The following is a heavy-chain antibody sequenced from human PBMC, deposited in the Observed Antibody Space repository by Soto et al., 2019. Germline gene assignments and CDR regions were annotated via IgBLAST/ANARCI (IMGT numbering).Heavy chain of an antibody. D-gene: IGHD3-3*01. V-gene: IGHV3-23*01. CDR2: ISGSGAGT. CDR3: AKGDRIGVAGNLLN. CDR1: GFTFSSYA. Sequence: GGSLRLSCAASGFTFSSYAMTWVRQAPGKGLEWVSTISGSGAGTYYADYVKGRFTISRDNSKNTLYLQMNSLRAEDTAVYYCAKGDRIGVAGNLLNWGQGTQVTSPQ. J-gene: IGHJ4*02.